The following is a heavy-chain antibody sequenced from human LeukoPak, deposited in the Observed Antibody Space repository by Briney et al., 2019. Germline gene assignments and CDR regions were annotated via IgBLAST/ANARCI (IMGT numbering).Heavy chain of an antibody. CDR2: FDPEDGET. Sequence: ASVKVSCKVSGYTLTELSMHWVRQAPGKGLEWMGGFDPEDGETIYAQKFQGRVTMTVDTSTDTAYMELSSLRSEDTAVYYCATYAVRGVITYNWFDPWGQGTLVTVSS. CDR1: GYTLTELS. J-gene: IGHJ5*02. V-gene: IGHV1-24*01. D-gene: IGHD3-10*01. CDR3: ATYAVRGVITYNWFDP.